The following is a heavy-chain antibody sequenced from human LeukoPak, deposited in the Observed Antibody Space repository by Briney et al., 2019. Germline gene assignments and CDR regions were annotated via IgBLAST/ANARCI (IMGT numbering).Heavy chain of an antibody. Sequence: GGSLRLSCAASGFTLSSYSMNWVRQAPGKGLEWVSSISSSSSYIYYADSVKGRFTISRDNAKNSLYLQMNSLRAEDTAVYYCARVGFLVSYYYMDVWGKGTAVTVSS. CDR1: GFTLSSYS. CDR2: ISSSSSYI. V-gene: IGHV3-21*01. D-gene: IGHD2-8*02. CDR3: ARVGFLVSYYYMDV. J-gene: IGHJ6*03.